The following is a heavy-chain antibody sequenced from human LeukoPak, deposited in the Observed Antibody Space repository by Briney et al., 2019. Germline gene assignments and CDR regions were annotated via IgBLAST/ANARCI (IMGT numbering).Heavy chain of an antibody. Sequence: PSETLSLTCTVSGGSISSYYWSWIRQPPGKGLEWIGYIYYSGGTNYNPSLKSRVTISVDTSKNQFSLKLSSVTAADTAVYYCARGMGRGYSGYATLFVWGQGTLVTVSS. V-gene: IGHV4-59*12. CDR2: IYYSGGT. CDR1: GGSISSYY. D-gene: IGHD5-12*01. CDR3: ARGMGRGYSGYATLFV. J-gene: IGHJ4*02.